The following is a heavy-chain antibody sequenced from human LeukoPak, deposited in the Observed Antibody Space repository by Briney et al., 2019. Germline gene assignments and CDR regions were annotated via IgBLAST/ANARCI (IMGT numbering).Heavy chain of an antibody. CDR1: GFAFHTNA. D-gene: IGHD6-19*01. CDR2: INFNSIVT. Sequence: PGGSLRLSCAASGFAFHTNAMSWVRQAPGKGLEWVAGINFNSIVTKYGDSVKGRFTISRDNSKNTLFLQMNNLRAEDTAVYYCAKVGGQWLDSGHTYFDYWGQGTLVTASS. CDR3: AKVGGQWLDSGHTYFDY. V-gene: IGHV3-23*01. J-gene: IGHJ4*02.